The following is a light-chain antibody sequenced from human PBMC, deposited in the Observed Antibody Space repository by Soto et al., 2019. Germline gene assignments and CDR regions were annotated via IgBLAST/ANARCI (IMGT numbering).Light chain of an antibody. Sequence: QSALTQPASVSGSPGQSITISCTGTSSDVGNYNYVSWYQQHPGNAPKLMIYDVINRPSGVSNRFSGSNSGITASLTISGLQAEDEADYYCSSYTSSSTRVFGTGTKLTVL. CDR2: DVI. CDR1: SSDVGNYNY. CDR3: SSYTSSSTRV. V-gene: IGLV2-14*01. J-gene: IGLJ1*01.